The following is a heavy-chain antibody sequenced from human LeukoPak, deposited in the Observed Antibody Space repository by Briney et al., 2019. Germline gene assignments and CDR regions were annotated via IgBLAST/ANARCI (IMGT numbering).Heavy chain of an antibody. J-gene: IGHJ4*02. D-gene: IGHD3-10*01. CDR1: GYTFTSYD. CDR3: ARGQIPKNLMVRGVIMWWSQVRHPIDY. CDR2: MNPNSGNT. Sequence: ASVKVSCKASGYTFTSYDINWVRQATGQGLEWMGWMNPNSGNTGYAQKFQGRVTMTRNTSISTAYMELSSLRSEDTAVYYCARGQIPKNLMVRGVIMWWSQVRHPIDYWGQGTLVTVSS. V-gene: IGHV1-8*01.